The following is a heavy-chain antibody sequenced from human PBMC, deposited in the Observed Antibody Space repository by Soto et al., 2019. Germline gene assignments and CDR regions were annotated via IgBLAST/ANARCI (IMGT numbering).Heavy chain of an antibody. Sequence: PSETLSLTCTVSGGSISSYYWSWIRQPPGKGLEWIGYIYYSGSTNYNPSLKSRVTISVDTSKNQFSLKLSSVTAADTAVYYCARGKTVAAAGTFDYWGQGSLVTVSS. D-gene: IGHD6-13*01. CDR2: IYYSGST. V-gene: IGHV4-59*08. J-gene: IGHJ4*02. CDR1: GGSISSYY. CDR3: ARGKTVAAAGTFDY.